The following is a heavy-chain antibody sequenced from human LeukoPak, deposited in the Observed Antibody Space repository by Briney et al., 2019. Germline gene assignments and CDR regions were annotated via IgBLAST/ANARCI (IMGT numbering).Heavy chain of an antibody. J-gene: IGHJ4*02. CDR1: GFSLSSYA. CDR2: ISSTDAGT. Sequence: QPGGSLRLSCAASGFSLSSYAMSWVRHAPGKGLGWVSAISSTDAGTYHADSVKGRFTISRDNAKNSLYLQMNSLRAEDTAVYYCARRRDSGSLQHFDYWGQGTLVTVSS. V-gene: IGHV3-23*01. CDR3: ARRRDSGSLQHFDY. D-gene: IGHD1-26*01.